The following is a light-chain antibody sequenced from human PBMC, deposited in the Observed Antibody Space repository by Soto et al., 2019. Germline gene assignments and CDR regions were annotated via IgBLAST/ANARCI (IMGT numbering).Light chain of an antibody. J-gene: IGKJ1*01. V-gene: IGKV3-20*01. CDR2: AAS. CDR1: QSVTSSN. CDR3: QQYDSSLWT. Sequence: EIVWTQSPGTLSLSPGERATLSCMASQSVTSSNLAWYQQKPGQAPRLLIYAASSRATGIPDRFSGSGSGTDFTLTISRLEPEDFAVYYCQQYDSSLWTFGQGTKVEIK.